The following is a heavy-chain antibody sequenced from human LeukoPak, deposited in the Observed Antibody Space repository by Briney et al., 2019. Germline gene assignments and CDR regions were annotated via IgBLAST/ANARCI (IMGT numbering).Heavy chain of an antibody. CDR2: IYYSGST. CDR3: ARDGDTAMVPFDY. Sequence: SETLSLTCTVSGGSISSYYWNWIRQPPGRGLEWIGCIYYSGSTNYNPSLKSRVTISVDTSKNQFSLKLSSVTAADTAVYYCARDGDTAMVPFDYWGQGTLVTVSS. J-gene: IGHJ4*02. CDR1: GGSISSYY. V-gene: IGHV4-59*12. D-gene: IGHD5-18*01.